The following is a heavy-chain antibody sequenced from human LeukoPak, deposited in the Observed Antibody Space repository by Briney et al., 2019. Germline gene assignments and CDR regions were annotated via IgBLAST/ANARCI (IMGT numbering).Heavy chain of an antibody. Sequence: GASVKVSCKASGYTFTSYDINWVRQATGQGPEWMGWMSPNSGNTGYAQKFQGRVTMTRSTSMSTAYMELSSLRSEDTAVYYCARGPPNWGYDYRGQGTLVTVSS. CDR1: GYTFTSYD. CDR2: MSPNSGNT. D-gene: IGHD7-27*01. V-gene: IGHV1-8*01. CDR3: ARGPPNWGYDY. J-gene: IGHJ4*02.